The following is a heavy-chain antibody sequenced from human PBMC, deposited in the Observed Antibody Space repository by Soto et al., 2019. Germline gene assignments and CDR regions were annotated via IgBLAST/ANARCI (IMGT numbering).Heavy chain of an antibody. CDR1: GYTFTDYH. Sequence: QVQLVQSGAEVKKPGASVKVSCKASGYTFTDYHVHWVRQAPGQGLERMGWINPYNGATNDAQKFHGRVSLTRDTSISTAHLELNSLKSDDTAMYYCATTSGQYSCAWQKLDVWGQGTTVTVSS. V-gene: IGHV1-2*02. J-gene: IGHJ6*02. D-gene: IGHD6-19*01. CDR2: INPYNGAT. CDR3: ATTSGQYSCAWQKLDV.